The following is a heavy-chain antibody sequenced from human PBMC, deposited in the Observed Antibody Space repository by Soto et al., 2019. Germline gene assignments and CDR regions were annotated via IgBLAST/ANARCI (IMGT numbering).Heavy chain of an antibody. D-gene: IGHD6-13*01. CDR3: ASPRLYSSSWYDAFDI. CDR2: IYPGDSDT. J-gene: IGHJ3*02. CDR1: GYSFTSYW. V-gene: IGHV5-51*01. Sequence: GESLKISCKGSGYSFTSYWIGWVRQMPGKGLEWMGIIYPGDSDTRYSPSFQGQVTISADKSISTAYLQWSSLKASDTAMYYCASPRLYSSSWYDAFDIWGQGTMVTVSS.